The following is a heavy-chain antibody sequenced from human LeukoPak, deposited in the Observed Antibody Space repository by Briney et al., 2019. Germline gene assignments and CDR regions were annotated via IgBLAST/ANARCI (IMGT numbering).Heavy chain of an antibody. CDR2: IIPIFGTA. V-gene: IGHV1-69*13. CDR1: GGTFSSYA. CDR3: ARMELATAIFDY. D-gene: IGHD5-24*01. J-gene: IGHJ4*02. Sequence: ASVKVSCKASGGTFSSYAISWVRQAPGQGLEWTGGIIPIFGTANYAQKFQGRVTITADESTSTAYMELSSLRSEDTAVYYCARMELATAIFDYWGQGTLVTVSS.